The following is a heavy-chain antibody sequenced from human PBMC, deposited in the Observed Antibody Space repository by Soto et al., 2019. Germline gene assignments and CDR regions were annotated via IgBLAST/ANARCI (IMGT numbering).Heavy chain of an antibody. D-gene: IGHD1-1*01. Sequence: QVQLQESGPGLVKPSETLSLTCTVSGGSISSYYWSWIRQPPGKGLEWIGYIYYSGSTNYNPSLKSRVTISVDTSKNQFSLKLSSVTAADTAVYYCARYMDYFSGGMDVWGQGTTVTVSS. V-gene: IGHV4-59*01. CDR1: GGSISSYY. CDR2: IYYSGST. CDR3: ARYMDYFSGGMDV. J-gene: IGHJ6*02.